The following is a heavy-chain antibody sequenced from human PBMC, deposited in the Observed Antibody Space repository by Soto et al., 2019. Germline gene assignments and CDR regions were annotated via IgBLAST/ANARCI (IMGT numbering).Heavy chain of an antibody. CDR3: ARHGSSEYSSSWYRRPQNYYYYGMDV. Sequence: QLQLQESGPGLVKPSETLSLTCTVSGGSISSSIHYWGWIRQPPGKGLEWIGSIYYSGSTYYNPSLKSRVTISVDTSKNQFSLKLSSVTAADTAVYYCARHGSSEYSSSWYRRPQNYYYYGMDVWGQGTTVTVSS. CDR1: GGSISSSIHY. D-gene: IGHD6-13*01. V-gene: IGHV4-39*01. J-gene: IGHJ6*02. CDR2: IYYSGST.